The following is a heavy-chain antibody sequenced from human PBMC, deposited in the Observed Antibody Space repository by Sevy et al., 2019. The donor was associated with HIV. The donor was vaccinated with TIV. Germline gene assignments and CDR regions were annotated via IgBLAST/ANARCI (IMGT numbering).Heavy chain of an antibody. CDR3: ARDRGEILSSAFDY. CDR1: GFSFSDYR. Sequence: GGSLRLSCAASGFSFSDYRMHWARQAPGKGLEWVAVISYDGRNNKYNTDSVKGRFTISRDNSKNTLYLQMNSLRAEDTAIYYCARDRGEILSSAFDYWGQGTLVTVSS. D-gene: IGHD3-16*01. J-gene: IGHJ4*02. CDR2: ISYDGRNNK. V-gene: IGHV3-30*03.